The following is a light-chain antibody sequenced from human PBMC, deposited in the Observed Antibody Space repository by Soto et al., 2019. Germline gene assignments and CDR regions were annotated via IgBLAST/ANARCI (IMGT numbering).Light chain of an antibody. Sequence: QSVLAQPPSASGTPGQRVTISCSGSTSNVGSNLASWYQQLPGSAPKLLIYNDYERPSGVPDRISGSKSGTSASLGISELRSEDEADYFCAVWDDSLSGVVFGGGTQLTVL. CDR1: TSNVGSNL. V-gene: IGLV1-47*02. J-gene: IGLJ2*01. CDR3: AVWDDSLSGVV. CDR2: NDY.